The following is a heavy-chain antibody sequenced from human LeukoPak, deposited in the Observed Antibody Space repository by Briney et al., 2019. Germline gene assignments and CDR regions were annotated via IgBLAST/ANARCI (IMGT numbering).Heavy chain of an antibody. CDR3: ANSRGGYDYVWGSFIDY. D-gene: IGHD3-16*01. V-gene: IGHV3-23*01. CDR1: GFTFSTYV. CDR2: IDRAGSTDT. J-gene: IGHJ4*02. Sequence: GGSLRLSCAASGFTFSTYVMKWVRQAPGKGLEWVSTIDRAGSTDTHYRDSVKGRFTVSRDNSKNTLYLQMNSLRAEDTAVYYCANSRGGYDYVWGSFIDYWGQGTLVTVSS.